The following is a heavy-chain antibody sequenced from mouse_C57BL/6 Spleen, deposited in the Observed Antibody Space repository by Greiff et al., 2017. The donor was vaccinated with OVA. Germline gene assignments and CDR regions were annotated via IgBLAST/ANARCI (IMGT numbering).Heavy chain of an antibody. CDR3: ARPHYGSSPYAMDY. V-gene: IGHV1-59*01. Sequence: QVQLQQPGAELVRPGTSVKLSCKASGYTFTSYWMHWVKQRPGQGLEWIGVIDPSDSYTNYNQKFKGKATLTVDTSSSTAYMQLSSLTSEDSAVYYCARPHYGSSPYAMDYWGQGTSVTVSS. J-gene: IGHJ4*01. CDR1: GYTFTSYW. CDR2: IDPSDSYT. D-gene: IGHD1-1*01.